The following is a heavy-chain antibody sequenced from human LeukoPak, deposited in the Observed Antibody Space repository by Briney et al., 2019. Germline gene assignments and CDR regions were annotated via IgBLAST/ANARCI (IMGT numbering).Heavy chain of an antibody. D-gene: IGHD3-16*01. V-gene: IGHV3-7*01. CDR1: GFTFSDSW. Sequence: PGGSLRLSCAASGFTFSDSWMSWVRQAPGKGLEWVANMNQDGSAKGYVDSVKGRFTISRDSARNSLYLQMSSLRPEDTAVYYCATYTHWVAGDVWGQGTTVTVS. J-gene: IGHJ6*02. CDR3: ATYTHWVAGDV. CDR2: MNQDGSAK.